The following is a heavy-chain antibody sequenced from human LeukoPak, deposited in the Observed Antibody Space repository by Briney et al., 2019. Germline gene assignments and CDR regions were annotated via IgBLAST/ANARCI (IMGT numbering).Heavy chain of an antibody. J-gene: IGHJ4*02. V-gene: IGHV3-30*18. CDR3: AKDHSSGIDY. CDR1: GFTFSSYG. CDR2: ISYDGSNK. D-gene: IGHD6-19*01. Sequence: GGSLRLSCAASGFTFSSYGMHWVRQAPGKGLEWVAVISYDGSNKCYADSVKGRFTISRDNSKNTLYLQMNSLRAEDTAVYYCAKDHSSGIDYWGQGTLVTVSS.